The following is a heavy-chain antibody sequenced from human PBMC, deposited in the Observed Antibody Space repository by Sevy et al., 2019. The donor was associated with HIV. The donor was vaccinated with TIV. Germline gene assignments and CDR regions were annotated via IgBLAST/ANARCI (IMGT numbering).Heavy chain of an antibody. J-gene: IGHJ6*02. CDR1: GFTFSSYS. CDR3: AREGATPYYYYGMDV. D-gene: IGHD5-12*01. Sequence: LSLTCAASGFTFSSYSMNWVRQAPGKGLEWVSYISSSSSTIYYADSVKGRFTISRDNAKNSLYPQMNSLRAEDTAVYYCAREGATPYYYYGMDVWGQGTTVTVSS. CDR2: ISSSSSTI. V-gene: IGHV3-48*01.